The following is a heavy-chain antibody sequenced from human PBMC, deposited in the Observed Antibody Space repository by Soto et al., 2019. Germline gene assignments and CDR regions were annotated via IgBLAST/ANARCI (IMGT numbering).Heavy chain of an antibody. V-gene: IGHV1-2*04. CDR2: INPNSGGT. Sequence: GASVKVSCKASGYTFTGYYIHWVRQAPGQGLEWMGWINPNSGGTNYAQKFQGWVTMTRDTSISTAYMELSRLRSDDTAVYYCARGGYYDFWRAFDIWGQGTMVTVSS. J-gene: IGHJ3*02. CDR3: ARGGYYDFWRAFDI. CDR1: GYTFTGYY. D-gene: IGHD3-3*01.